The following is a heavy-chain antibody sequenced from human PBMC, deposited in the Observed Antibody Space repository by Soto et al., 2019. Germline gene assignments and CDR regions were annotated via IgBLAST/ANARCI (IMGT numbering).Heavy chain of an antibody. CDR3: ARSGRSLLDY. Sequence: QVQLQESGPGLVKASQTLSLTCTVSGASISGSDHYWRWIRQPAGKDLEWMGHPSYTGNSYNPYYNRSPQSHPTMSLHTSKNLFSLNMTSVTAAYAAVYCCARSGRSLLDYWGQGALVSVSS. D-gene: IGHD1-26*01. J-gene: IGHJ4*02. CDR1: GASISGSDHY. CDR2: PSYTGNSYNP. V-gene: IGHV4-30-4*01.